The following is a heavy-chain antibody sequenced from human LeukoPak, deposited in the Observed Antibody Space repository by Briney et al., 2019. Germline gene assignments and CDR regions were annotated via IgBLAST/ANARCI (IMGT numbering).Heavy chain of an antibody. V-gene: IGHV3-23*01. Sequence: PGASLRLSCAASGFTFSSYAMGWVRQAPGKGLEWVSAISGSGDSTYYADSVKGRFTISRDTSKNTLYLQMNSLRAEDTAVYYCAKVLLMTHSPGDYWGQGTLVTVSS. CDR2: ISGSGDST. CDR3: AKVLLMTHSPGDY. CDR1: GFTFSSYA. J-gene: IGHJ4*02. D-gene: IGHD3-16*01.